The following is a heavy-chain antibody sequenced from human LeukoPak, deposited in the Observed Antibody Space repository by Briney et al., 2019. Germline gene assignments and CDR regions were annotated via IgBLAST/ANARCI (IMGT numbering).Heavy chain of an antibody. CDR2: ISSSGSTI. J-gene: IGHJ4*02. V-gene: IGHV3-11*01. D-gene: IGHD3-22*01. CDR3: ARMVYYYDSSGYPDDY. CDR1: GFTFSNAW. Sequence: PGGSLRLSCAVSGFTFSNAWMSWIRQAPGKGLEWVSYISSSGSTIYYADSVKGRFTISRDNAKNSLYLQMNSLRAEDTAVYYCARMVYYYDSSGYPDDYWGQGTLVTVSS.